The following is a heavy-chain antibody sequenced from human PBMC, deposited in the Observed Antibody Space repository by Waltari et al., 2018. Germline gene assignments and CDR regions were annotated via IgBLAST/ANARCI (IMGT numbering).Heavy chain of an antibody. CDR1: GYTFTDYY. CDR3: ATDILLGSTQI. J-gene: IGHJ4*02. V-gene: IGHV1-69-2*01. D-gene: IGHD2-15*01. CDR2: VEHEDGEK. Sequence: EVQLVQSGAEVKKPGATVKISCKASGYTFTDYYMHWVQQAPGKGLEWMGRVEHEDGEKIYAEKFQGRVTIPADTATDTAYMELSSLRSEDTAVYYCATDILLGSTQIWGQGTLVTVSS.